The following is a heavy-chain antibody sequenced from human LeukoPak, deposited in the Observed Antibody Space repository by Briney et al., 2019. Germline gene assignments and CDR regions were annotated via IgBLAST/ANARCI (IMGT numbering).Heavy chain of an antibody. V-gene: IGHV3-21*01. CDR3: ARDMITFGGVIVISIPFDY. D-gene: IGHD3-16*02. J-gene: IGHJ4*02. CDR2: ISSSSSYI. Sequence: GGFLRLSCAASGFTFSSYSMNWVRQAPGKGLEWVSSISSSSSYIYYADPVKGRFTISRDNAKNSLYLQMNSLRAEDTAVYYCARDMITFGGVIVISIPFDYWGQGTLVTVSS. CDR1: GFTFSSYS.